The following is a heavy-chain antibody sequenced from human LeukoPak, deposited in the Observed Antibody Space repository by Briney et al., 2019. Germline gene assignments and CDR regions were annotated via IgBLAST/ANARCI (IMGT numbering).Heavy chain of an antibody. CDR2: INPNSGGT. V-gene: IGHV1-2*02. J-gene: IGHJ6*03. CDR1: GYTFTGYY. Sequence: ASVKASCKASGYTFTGYYMHWVRQAPGQGLEWMGWINPNSGGTNYAQKFQGRVTMTRDTSISTAYMELSRLRSDDTAVYYCARAIYDYVWGSYRDYYYYYMDVWGKGTTVTISS. D-gene: IGHD3-16*02. CDR3: ARAIYDYVWGSYRDYYYYYMDV.